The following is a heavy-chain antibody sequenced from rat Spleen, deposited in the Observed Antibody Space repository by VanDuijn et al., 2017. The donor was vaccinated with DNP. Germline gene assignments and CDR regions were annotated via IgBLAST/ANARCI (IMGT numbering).Heavy chain of an antibody. J-gene: IGHJ2*01. V-gene: IGHV5-31*01. Sequence: EVQLVESGGGPVQPGRSLKLSCVASGFIFSNYWMTWIRQAPGKGLEWVASITNSGDNIYYSDSVKGRFTISRDNAKSTLYLQMDSLRSEDTVTYYCTTDLSGAFDYWGQGVMVTVSS. CDR3: TTDLSGAFDY. CDR2: ITNSGDNI. D-gene: IGHD3-1*01. CDR1: GFIFSNYW.